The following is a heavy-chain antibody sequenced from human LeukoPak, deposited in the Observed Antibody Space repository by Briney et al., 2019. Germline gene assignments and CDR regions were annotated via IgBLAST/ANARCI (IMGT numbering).Heavy chain of an antibody. D-gene: IGHD1-14*01. CDR2: IIPIFGTA. Sequence: SVNVSCKASGGTFSSYAISWVRQAAGQGLEWMGGIIPIFGTANYAQKFQGRVTITADKSTSPAYMALSSLRSEDTAVYYCAKRDNVYYYYGMDAWGKGTPVTVSS. CDR3: AKRDNVYYYYGMDA. CDR1: GGTFSSYA. V-gene: IGHV1-69*06. J-gene: IGHJ6*04.